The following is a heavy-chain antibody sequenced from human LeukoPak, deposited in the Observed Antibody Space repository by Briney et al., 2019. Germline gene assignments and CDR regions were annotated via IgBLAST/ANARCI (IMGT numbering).Heavy chain of an antibody. CDR1: GSSISDYS. Sequence: SETLSLTCTVSGSSISDYSWTWIRQPAGKGLEWIGHIYTSGSTNFNPSLKSRVTISVDTSKNQFSLKLSSVTAADTAVYYCARLGYCSSTSCYTAAGAFDIWGQGTMVTVSS. V-gene: IGHV4-4*08. J-gene: IGHJ3*02. CDR3: ARLGYCSSTSCYTAAGAFDI. CDR2: IYTSGST. D-gene: IGHD2-2*02.